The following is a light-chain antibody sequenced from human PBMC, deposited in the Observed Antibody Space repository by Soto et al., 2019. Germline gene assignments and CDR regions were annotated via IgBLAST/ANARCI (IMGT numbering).Light chain of an antibody. CDR1: QGISSY. Sequence: AIRMTQSPSSLSASTGDRVTITCRASQGISSYLAWYQQKPGKAPKLLIYDASTLQSGVPSRFSGSGSGTDFTLTIICLQSEDFATYYCQQYYSYPPWTFGQGTKVEIK. V-gene: IGKV1-8*01. CDR2: DAS. CDR3: QQYYSYPPWT. J-gene: IGKJ1*01.